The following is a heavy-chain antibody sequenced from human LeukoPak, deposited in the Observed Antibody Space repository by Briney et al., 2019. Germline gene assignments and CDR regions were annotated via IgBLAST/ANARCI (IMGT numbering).Heavy chain of an antibody. J-gene: IGHJ6*03. Sequence: GASVKVSCKASGYTFTGYYMHWVRQAPGQGLEWMGRINPNSGGTNYAQKFQGRVTMTRDTSISTAYMELSRLRSDDTAVYYCALNSGHYYYMDVWGKGTTVTVSS. D-gene: IGHD1-26*01. CDR3: ALNSGHYYYMDV. CDR1: GYTFTGYY. CDR2: INPNSGGT. V-gene: IGHV1-2*06.